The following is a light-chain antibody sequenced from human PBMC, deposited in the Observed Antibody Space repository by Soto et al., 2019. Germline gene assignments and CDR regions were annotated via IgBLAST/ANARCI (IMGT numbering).Light chain of an antibody. J-gene: IGLJ1*01. Sequence: QLVLTQSPSASASLGASVKLTCTLCSGHSSYAIAWHQQQPEKGPRFLMKLNSGGSHNKGDGIPDRFSGSSSGAERYLTISSLQSEDEADYYCQTWGTGIRVFGTGTKVTVL. V-gene: IGLV4-69*01. CDR3: QTWGTGIRV. CDR1: SGHSSYA. CDR2: LNSGGSH.